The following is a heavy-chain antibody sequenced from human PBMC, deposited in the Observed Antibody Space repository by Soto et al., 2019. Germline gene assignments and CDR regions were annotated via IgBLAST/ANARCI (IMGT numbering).Heavy chain of an antibody. Sequence: GGSLRLSCSASGFTFSSYAMHWVRQAPGKGLEYVSSISSNGGSTYYADSVKGRFTISRDNSKNTLYLQMSSLRAEDTAVYYCARDYQPTVTTHYYMDVWGKGTTVTVS. V-gene: IGHV3-64D*08. D-gene: IGHD4-17*01. CDR3: ARDYQPTVTTHYYMDV. CDR1: GFTFSSYA. CDR2: ISSNGGST. J-gene: IGHJ6*03.